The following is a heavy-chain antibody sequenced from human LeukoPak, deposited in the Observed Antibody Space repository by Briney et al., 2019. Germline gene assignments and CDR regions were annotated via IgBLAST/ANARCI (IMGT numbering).Heavy chain of an antibody. J-gene: IGHJ5*02. D-gene: IGHD5-18*01. CDR1: GFVFSNYG. CDR3: VRDRNTNWFDP. V-gene: IGHV3-33*01. CDR2: VWFDGNTK. Sequence: QPGGSLRLSCAASGFVFSNYGMPWVRQAPGKGLEWVAVVWFDGNTKYYADSVKGRFTISRDSSQNMVYLQMNSLRPEDTSMYYCVRDRNTNWFDPWGQGTLVTVSS.